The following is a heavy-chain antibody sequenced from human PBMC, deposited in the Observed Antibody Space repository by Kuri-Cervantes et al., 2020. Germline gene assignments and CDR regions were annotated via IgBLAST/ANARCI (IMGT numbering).Heavy chain of an antibody. V-gene: IGHV3-7*01. CDR1: GFTFSSYR. CDR3: ARDLGLDYYGSGSLIDY. D-gene: IGHD3-10*01. J-gene: IGHJ4*02. Sequence: GGSLRLSCAASGFTFSSYRMCWVRQAPGKGLEWVAHIKEDGNEKFYVDSVKGRFTISRDNVQNSLHLQMNSLRAEDTAVYYCARDLGLDYYGSGSLIDYWGQGTLVTVSS. CDR2: IKEDGNEK.